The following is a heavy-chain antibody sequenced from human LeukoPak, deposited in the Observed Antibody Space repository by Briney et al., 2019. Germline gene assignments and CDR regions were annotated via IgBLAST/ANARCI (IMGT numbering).Heavy chain of an antibody. CDR1: SGSISSYY. Sequence: SETLSLTCTVSSGSISSYYWSWIRQPAGKGLEWIGRIYTSGSTNYNPSLKSRVTISTDTSKNQFSLKLSSVTAADTAVYYCARSFWVYFFDYWGQGTLVTVSS. J-gene: IGHJ4*02. CDR2: IYTSGST. D-gene: IGHD3-3*01. V-gene: IGHV4-4*07. CDR3: ARSFWVYFFDY.